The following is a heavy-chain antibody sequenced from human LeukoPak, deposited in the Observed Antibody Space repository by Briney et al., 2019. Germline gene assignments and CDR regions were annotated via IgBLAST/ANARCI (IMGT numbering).Heavy chain of an antibody. CDR2: ISYDGSNK. Sequence: GGSLRLSCAASGFTVSSHFMNWVRQAPGKGLEWVAVISYDGSNKYYAGSVRGRFTISRDNSENTLYLQLNSLRAEDTAVFYCARPYSSGWYGDFDYWGQGTLVTVSS. V-gene: IGHV3-30-3*01. J-gene: IGHJ4*02. CDR3: ARPYSSGWYGDFDY. CDR1: GFTVSSHF. D-gene: IGHD6-19*01.